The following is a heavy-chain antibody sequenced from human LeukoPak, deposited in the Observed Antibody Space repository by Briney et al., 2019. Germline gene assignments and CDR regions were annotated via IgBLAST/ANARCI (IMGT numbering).Heavy chain of an antibody. CDR1: GGTFSSYA. D-gene: IGHD2-2*01. CDR2: IIPILGTA. CDR3: ASRSVGHDSIPAAMYHWFDP. Sequence: GASVKVSCKASGGTFSSYAISWGRQAPGQGLEWMGGIIPILGTANYAQKFQGRVKLTTDASTSTAYIALSSLRSEDTAVYYCASRSVGHDSIPAAMYHWFDPWGQGTLVTVSS. J-gene: IGHJ5*02. V-gene: IGHV1-69*05.